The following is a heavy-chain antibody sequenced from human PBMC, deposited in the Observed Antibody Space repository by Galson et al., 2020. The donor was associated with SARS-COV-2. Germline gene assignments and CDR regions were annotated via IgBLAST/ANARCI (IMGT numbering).Heavy chain of an antibody. CDR3: ARALLAVATREHGWFDL. Sequence: GESLKISCKGSGYSFTTYWIGWVRQMPGKGLEWMGIIYPGDSDTRYSPSFQGQVTISADKSISTAYLQWSSLKASDTAMYYCARALLAVATREHGWFDLWGQGTLVTVSS. J-gene: IGHJ5*02. D-gene: IGHD6-19*01. CDR2: IYPGDSDT. V-gene: IGHV5-51*01. CDR1: GYSFTTYW.